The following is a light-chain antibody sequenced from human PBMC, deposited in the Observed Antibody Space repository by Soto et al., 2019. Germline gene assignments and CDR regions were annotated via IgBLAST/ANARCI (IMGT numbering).Light chain of an antibody. CDR1: ESVSSN. CDR3: QQYNKWPLT. CDR2: SAS. J-gene: IGKJ3*01. Sequence: EIVMTQSPATLSVSPGERATLSCRPSESVSSNVAWYQQKPGHTPRLLIYSASIGATGTPARFSGSGSGSDFTLTISSLQSEDFAVYYCQQYNKWPLTFGPGTKVDI. V-gene: IGKV3-15*01.